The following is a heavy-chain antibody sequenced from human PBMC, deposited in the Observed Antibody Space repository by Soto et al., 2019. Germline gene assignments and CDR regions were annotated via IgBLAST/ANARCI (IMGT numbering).Heavy chain of an antibody. CDR3: AKGRSYYYYYGVDV. V-gene: IGHV3-23*01. J-gene: IGHJ6*02. CDR1: GITFSTYA. CDR2: IDSGAST. Sequence: GGSLILSCAASGITFSTYAMSWVRQAPGKGLEWVSAIDSGASTYYADSVKGRFTISRDNSKSTLYLQMNSLRAEDTALYYCAKGRSYYYYYGVDVWGQGTTVTVSS.